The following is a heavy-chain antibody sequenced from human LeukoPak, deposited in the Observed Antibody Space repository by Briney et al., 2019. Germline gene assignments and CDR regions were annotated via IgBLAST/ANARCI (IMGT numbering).Heavy chain of an antibody. CDR1: GGSISSSSYY. CDR3: ARLWFGELLYLGPYYFDY. D-gene: IGHD3-10*01. J-gene: IGHJ4*02. V-gene: IGHV4-39*01. Sequence: SETLSLTCTVSGGSISSSSYYWGWIRQPPGKGLEWIGSIYYSGSTYYDPSLKSRVTISVDTSKNQFSLKLSSVTAADTAVYYCARLWFGELLYLGPYYFDYWGQGTLVTVSS. CDR2: IYYSGST.